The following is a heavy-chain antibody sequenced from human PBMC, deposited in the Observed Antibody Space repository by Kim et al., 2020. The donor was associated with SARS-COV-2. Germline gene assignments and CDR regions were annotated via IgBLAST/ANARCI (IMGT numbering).Heavy chain of an antibody. V-gene: IGHV1-69*01. J-gene: IGHJ6*02. D-gene: IGHD6-13*01. Sequence: YAQKFQGRVTITADESTSTAYMELSSLRSEDTAVYYCARAKQQLALCMDVWGQGTTVTVSS. CDR3: ARAKQQLALCMDV.